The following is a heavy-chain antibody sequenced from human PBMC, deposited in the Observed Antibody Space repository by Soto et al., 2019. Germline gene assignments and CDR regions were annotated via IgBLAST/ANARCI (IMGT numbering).Heavy chain of an antibody. CDR1: GFTYTNYW. CDR2: ISGDGSGT. J-gene: IGHJ6*02. Sequence: EVQLVESGGGLVQPGGSLRLSCVASGFTYTNYWIHWVRQAPGTGLVWVSRISGDGSGTGYADPVEGRFTISRDNAKNTVYLQMNSLRAEDTAVYYCARGLRGEYGTDVLGQGTTVTVSS. V-gene: IGHV3-74*01. CDR3: ARGLRGEYGTDV. D-gene: IGHD3-10*01.